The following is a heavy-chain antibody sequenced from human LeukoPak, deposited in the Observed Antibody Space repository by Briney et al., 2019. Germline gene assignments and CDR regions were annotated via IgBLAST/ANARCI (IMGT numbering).Heavy chain of an antibody. J-gene: IGHJ3*02. CDR3: ASDGFDI. Sequence: GGSLRLSCAASGFTFSSYGLHWVRQAPGKGLEYVSAISSNGGTTYYADSVKGRFTISRDNSKNTLYLQMGSLRAEDMAIYYCASDGFDIWGQGTMVTVSS. CDR2: ISSNGGTT. V-gene: IGHV3-64*02. CDR1: GFTFSSYG.